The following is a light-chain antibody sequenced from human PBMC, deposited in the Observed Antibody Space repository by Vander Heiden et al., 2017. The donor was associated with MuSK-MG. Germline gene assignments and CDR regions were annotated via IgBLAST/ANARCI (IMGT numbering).Light chain of an antibody. V-gene: IGLV2-14*03. CDR1: STDIGGYDY. CDR3: SSYTSGSTPWV. J-gene: IGLJ3*02. CDR2: AVR. Sequence: QSALTQPASVSGSPGQSITLSCAGSSTDIGGYDYVSWYQQHPGEAPKLVIFAVRNRPSGVSSRFSGSKSGNTASPTISGLQPEDEAEDYCSSYTSGSTPWVFGGGTKLTVL.